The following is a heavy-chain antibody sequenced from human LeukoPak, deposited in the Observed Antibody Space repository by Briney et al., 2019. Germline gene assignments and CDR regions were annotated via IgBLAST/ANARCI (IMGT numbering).Heavy chain of an antibody. D-gene: IGHD6-13*01. CDR1: GGSISSSSYY. CDR3: AREGGYSSSWYFTAEAYYYYMDV. V-gene: IGHV4-39*07. Sequence: PSETLSLTCTVSGGSISSSSYYWGWIRQPPGKGLEWIGSIYYSGSTYYNPSLKSRVTISVDTSKNQFSLKLSSVTAADTAVYYCAREGGYSSSWYFTAEAYYYYMDVWGKGTTVTVSS. J-gene: IGHJ6*03. CDR2: IYYSGST.